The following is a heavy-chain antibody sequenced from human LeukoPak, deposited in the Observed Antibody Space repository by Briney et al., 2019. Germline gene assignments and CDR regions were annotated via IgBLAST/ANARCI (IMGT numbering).Heavy chain of an antibody. CDR2: ISSSGSTI. D-gene: IGHD6-13*01. CDR1: GFTFSDYY. CDR3: GQTIAAAGTGY. J-gene: IGHJ4*02. Sequence: GGSLRLSCAASGFTFSDYYMSWIRQAPGKGLEWVLYISSSGSTIYYADSVKGRFTISRDNAKNSLYLQMNSLRAEDTAVYYCGQTIAAAGTGYWGQGTLVTVSS. V-gene: IGHV3-11*04.